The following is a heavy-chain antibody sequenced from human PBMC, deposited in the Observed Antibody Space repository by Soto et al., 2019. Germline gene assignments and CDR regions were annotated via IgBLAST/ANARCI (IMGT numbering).Heavy chain of an antibody. CDR3: ARALGYAFDI. Sequence: GGSLRLSCAASGFTFSSYAMSWVRQAPGKGLEWVSAISSNGGSTYYANSVKGRFTISRDNSKNTLYLQMGSLRAEDMAVYYCARALGYAFDIWGQGTMVTVSS. CDR1: GFTFSSYA. D-gene: IGHD7-27*01. J-gene: IGHJ3*02. V-gene: IGHV3-64*01. CDR2: ISSNGGST.